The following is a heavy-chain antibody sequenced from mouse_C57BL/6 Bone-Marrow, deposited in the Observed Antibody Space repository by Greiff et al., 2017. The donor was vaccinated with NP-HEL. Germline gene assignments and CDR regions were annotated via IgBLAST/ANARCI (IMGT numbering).Heavy chain of an antibody. CDR2: SRNKANDYTT. V-gene: IGHV7-1*01. D-gene: IGHD2-12*01. J-gene: IGHJ3*01. CDR3: ARDSYYTPTFAY. CDR1: GFTFSDFY. Sequence: EVMLVESGGGLVQSGRSLRLSCATSGFTFSDFYMEWVRQAPGKGLEWIAASRNKANDYTTEYSASVKGRFIVSRDTSQSILYLQMNALRAEDTAIYYCARDSYYTPTFAYWGQGTLVTVSA.